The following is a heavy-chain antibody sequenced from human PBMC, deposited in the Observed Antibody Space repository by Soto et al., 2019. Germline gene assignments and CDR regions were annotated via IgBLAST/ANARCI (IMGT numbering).Heavy chain of an antibody. J-gene: IGHJ5*02. V-gene: IGHV1-18*01. Sequence: QVQLVQSGAEVKKPGASVKVSCKASGYTFTSYGISWVRQAPGQGLEWMGWISAYNGNTNYARKLQGRVTMTTDTPTITAYMELRSLRSDVTAVYYCARDGADYGDYVWFDPWGQGTLVTVSS. CDR2: ISAYNGNT. CDR3: ARDGADYGDYVWFDP. D-gene: IGHD4-17*01. CDR1: GYTFTSYG.